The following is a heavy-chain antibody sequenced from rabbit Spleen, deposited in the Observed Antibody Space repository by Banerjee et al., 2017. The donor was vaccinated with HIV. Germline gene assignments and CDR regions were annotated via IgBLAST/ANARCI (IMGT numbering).Heavy chain of an antibody. V-gene: IGHV1S45*01. D-gene: IGHD1-1*01. CDR2: IAVGSSGIT. Sequence: QEQLVESGGGLVKPEGSLTLTCKASGVSFSSSYYMCWVRQPPGKGLEWIACIAVGSSGITYYANWAKGRFTISKTSSTTVTLQMTSLTAADTATYFCARDLADVIGWNFYLWGPGTLVTVS. CDR1: GVSFSSSYY. J-gene: IGHJ4*01. CDR3: ARDLADVIGWNFYL.